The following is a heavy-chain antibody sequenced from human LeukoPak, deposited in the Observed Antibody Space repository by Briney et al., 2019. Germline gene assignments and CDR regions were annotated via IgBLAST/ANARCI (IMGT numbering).Heavy chain of an antibody. D-gene: IGHD3-3*01. Sequence: SETLSLTCTVSGGSISSGGYYWGWIRQPPGKGLEWIGSIYYSGSTYYNPSLKSRVTISEDTSKNQFSLKLSSVTAADTAVYYCARVLLSNYDFWSGYSNWFDPWGQGTLVTVSS. J-gene: IGHJ5*02. CDR2: IYYSGST. CDR1: GGSISSGGYY. V-gene: IGHV4-39*07. CDR3: ARVLLSNYDFWSGYSNWFDP.